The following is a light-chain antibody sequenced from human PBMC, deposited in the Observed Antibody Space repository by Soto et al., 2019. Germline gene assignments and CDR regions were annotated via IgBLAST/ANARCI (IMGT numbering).Light chain of an antibody. V-gene: IGKV3-20*01. Sequence: EIVLTQSPGTLSLSPWERATLSCRASQSVSRSFLAWYQQKPGQAPRLLIYGASSRATGIPDRFSGSGSGTDFTLTISRLEPEDFAVYYCQQYGSSPRTFGQGTKVDIK. J-gene: IGKJ1*01. CDR3: QQYGSSPRT. CDR1: QSVSRSF. CDR2: GAS.